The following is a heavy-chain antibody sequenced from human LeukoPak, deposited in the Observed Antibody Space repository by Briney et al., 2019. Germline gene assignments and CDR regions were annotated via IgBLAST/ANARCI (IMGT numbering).Heavy chain of an antibody. CDR2: IYPGDSDT. CDR3: ARHYRGGYYDFWSGYYLDY. D-gene: IGHD3-3*01. Sequence: GESLKISCEGSGYSFTNYWIAWVRQMPGKGLEWMGIIYPGDSDTRYSPSFQGQVTISADKSISTAYLQWSSLKASDTAMYYCARHYRGGYYDFWSGYYLDYWGQGTLVTVSS. J-gene: IGHJ4*02. V-gene: IGHV5-51*01. CDR1: GYSFTNYW.